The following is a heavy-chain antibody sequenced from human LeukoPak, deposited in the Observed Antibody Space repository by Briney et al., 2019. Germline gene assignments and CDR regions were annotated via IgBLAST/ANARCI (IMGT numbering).Heavy chain of an antibody. D-gene: IGHD6-19*01. J-gene: IGHJ4*02. CDR3: ARESFSGWYDDD. V-gene: IGHV3-21*01. CDR1: GFTFSSYS. Sequence: PGGSLRLSCAASGFTFSSYSMNGVRQARGKGREWVSSISSSSTYIYYADSVKGRFTISRDNAKNSLYLQMNSLRGEDTAVYYCARESFSGWYDDDWGKGTLVTVSS. CDR2: ISSSSTYI.